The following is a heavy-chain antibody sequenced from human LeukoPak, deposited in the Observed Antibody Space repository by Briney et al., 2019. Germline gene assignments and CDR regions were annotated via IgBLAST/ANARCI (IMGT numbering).Heavy chain of an antibody. V-gene: IGHV1-18*04. D-gene: IGHD4-11*01. CDR3: ARDWPTVIADF. CDR2: IRADNGDT. J-gene: IGHJ1*01. Sequence: ASVRVSCKTSGYKFLSHGISWVRQAPGQGLEWLGWIRADNGDTRFAQKFQGRFTMTTDTSTSTAHMELSSLRSDDTAVYYCARDWPTVIADFWGQGTLVTVSS. CDR1: GYKFLSHG.